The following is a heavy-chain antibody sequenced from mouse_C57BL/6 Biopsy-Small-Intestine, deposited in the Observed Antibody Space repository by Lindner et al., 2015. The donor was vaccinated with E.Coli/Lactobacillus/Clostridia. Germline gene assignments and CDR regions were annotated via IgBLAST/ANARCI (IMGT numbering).Heavy chain of an antibody. CDR3: VRGIDSGSWIFDY. J-gene: IGHJ2*01. CDR1: GYTFSAYA. CDR2: SSAAKGYT. D-gene: IGHD1-3*01. Sequence: SVKVSCKASGYTFSAYAMHWVRQAPGQGLEWMGCSSAAKGYTEYSQDFQDRVTIARDTSASTVYMELSSLRSEDMAVYYCVRGIDSGSWIFDYWGQGTLVTVSS. V-gene: IGHV1-84*02.